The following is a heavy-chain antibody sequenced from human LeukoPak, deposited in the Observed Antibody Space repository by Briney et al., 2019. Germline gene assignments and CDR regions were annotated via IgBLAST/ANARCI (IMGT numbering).Heavy chain of an antibody. Sequence: SETLSLTCAVSGGSISSSNWWSWVRQPPGKGLEWIGEIYHSGSTSYNPSLKSRVTISVDKSKNQFSLKLSSVTAADTAVYYCASRVAGEYFDYWGQGTLVTVSS. CDR2: IYHSGST. J-gene: IGHJ4*02. CDR1: GGSISSSNW. D-gene: IGHD6-19*01. CDR3: ASRVAGEYFDY. V-gene: IGHV4-4*02.